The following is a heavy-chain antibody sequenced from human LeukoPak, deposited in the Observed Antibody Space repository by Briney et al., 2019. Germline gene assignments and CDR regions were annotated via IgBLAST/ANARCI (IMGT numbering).Heavy chain of an antibody. CDR1: GFTFSSYS. J-gene: IGHJ6*02. CDR3: AKDLGCSSTSCYYGEYYYYGMDV. V-gene: IGHV3-48*04. Sequence: GGSLRLSCAASGFTFSSYSMTWVRQAPGKGLEWVSYISSSSSTIYYADSVKGRFTISRDNAKNSLYLQMNSLRAEDTALYYCAKDLGCSSTSCYYGEYYYYGMDVWGQGTTVTVSS. D-gene: IGHD2-2*01. CDR2: ISSSSSTI.